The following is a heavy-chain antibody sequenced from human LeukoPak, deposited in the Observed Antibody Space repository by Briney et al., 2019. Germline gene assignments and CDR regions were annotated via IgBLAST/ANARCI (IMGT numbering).Heavy chain of an antibody. CDR3: AKTTTGYSSGRYPAWPIDY. J-gene: IGHJ4*02. CDR1: GFTFGSYA. V-gene: IGHV3-23*01. CDR2: IFGSGGSA. D-gene: IGHD2-15*01. Sequence: TGGSLRLSCAASGFTFGSYAMYWVRQAPGKGLEWVSGIFGSGGSAHYADSVKGRFTIPRDNSKNTVYLQMDSLRVEDTAIYYCAKTTTGYSSGRYPAWPIDYWGQGTLVTVSS.